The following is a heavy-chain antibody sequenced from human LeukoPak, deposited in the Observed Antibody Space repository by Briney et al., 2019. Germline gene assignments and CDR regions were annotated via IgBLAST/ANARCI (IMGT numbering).Heavy chain of an antibody. CDR2: INTGNGNT. J-gene: IGHJ6*04. D-gene: IGHD3-9*01. Sequence: ASVKVSCKASGYTFTSYAMHWVRQAPGQRLEWMGWINTGNGNTKYSQKFQGRVTITRDTSANTTYMELSSLRSEDTAVYYCARDYYDILTGYPQGMGVWGKGTTVTVSS. CDR3: ARDYYDILTGYPQGMGV. CDR1: GYTFTSYA. V-gene: IGHV1-3*04.